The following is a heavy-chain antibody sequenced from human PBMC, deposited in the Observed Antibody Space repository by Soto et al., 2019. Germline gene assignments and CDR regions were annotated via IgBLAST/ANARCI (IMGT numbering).Heavy chain of an antibody. CDR3: ARGRLLYPARDV. D-gene: IGHD2-2*02. J-gene: IGHJ6*02. Sequence: SVKVSCKASGGTFSSYAISWVRQAPGQGLEWMGGIIPIFGTANYAQKFQVRVTITADESTSTAYMELSSLRSEDTAVYYCARGRLLYPARDVWGQGTTVTVSS. V-gene: IGHV1-69*13. CDR1: GGTFSSYA. CDR2: IIPIFGTA.